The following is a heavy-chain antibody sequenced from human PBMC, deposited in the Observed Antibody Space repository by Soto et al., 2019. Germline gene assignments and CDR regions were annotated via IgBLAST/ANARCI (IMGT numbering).Heavy chain of an antibody. Sequence: ASVKVSCKTSGYTFTNHYIHWVRQAPGQGLEWMGWINPGSGNRKYAQKFQGWVTMTSDTSISTAYMEVTSLKSDDTAVYYCARDSNRGWSLDYWGQGTLVTSPQ. CDR1: GYTFTNHY. J-gene: IGHJ4*02. CDR2: INPGSGNR. V-gene: IGHV1-2*04. D-gene: IGHD2-15*01. CDR3: ARDSNRGWSLDY.